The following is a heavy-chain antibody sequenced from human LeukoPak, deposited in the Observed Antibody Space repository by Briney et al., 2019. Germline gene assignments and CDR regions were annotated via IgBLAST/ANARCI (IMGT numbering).Heavy chain of an antibody. D-gene: IGHD1-26*01. Sequence: PSETLSLTCSVSGGSMTGFFWTWIRQPPGKGLEWIGYIYSSGITNYNPSLKSRITISVDKSNNEFSLQLKSVTPADAATYYCARGWDVDYFYYHIDVWGKGTTVTVSS. CDR1: GGSMTGFF. V-gene: IGHV4-59*01. CDR2: IYSSGIT. J-gene: IGHJ6*03. CDR3: ARGWDVDYFYYHIDV.